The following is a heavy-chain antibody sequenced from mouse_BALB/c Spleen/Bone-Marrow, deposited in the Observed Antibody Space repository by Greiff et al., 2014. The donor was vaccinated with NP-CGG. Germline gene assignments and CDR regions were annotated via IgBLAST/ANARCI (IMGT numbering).Heavy chain of an antibody. J-gene: IGHJ2*01. Sequence: EVQVVESGPELVKPGASVKMSCKASGYTFTAYVMHWVKQKPGQGLEWIGYINPYNDGTNYIEKFKGKATLTSDIPSSTAYMELSSLTSEDSAVYYCAREGWLLRFDYWGQGTTLTVSS. CDR3: AREGWLLRFDY. CDR1: GYTFTAYV. CDR2: INPYNDGT. V-gene: IGHV1-14*01. D-gene: IGHD2-3*01.